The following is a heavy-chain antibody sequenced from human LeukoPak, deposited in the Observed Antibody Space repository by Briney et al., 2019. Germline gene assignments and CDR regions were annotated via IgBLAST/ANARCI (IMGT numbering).Heavy chain of an antibody. D-gene: IGHD3-10*01. CDR1: GFTFSRYT. Sequence: AGGSLRLSCAASGFTFSRYTMHWVRQAPGKRQEYFSAISSNGRSTYYADSVKGRFTLSRDNSKNTLYLQMGSLRIEDTAVYYCARELDGSGSFDYWGQGTLVTVSS. CDR3: ARELDGSGSFDY. CDR2: ISSNGRST. J-gene: IGHJ4*02. V-gene: IGHV3-64*02.